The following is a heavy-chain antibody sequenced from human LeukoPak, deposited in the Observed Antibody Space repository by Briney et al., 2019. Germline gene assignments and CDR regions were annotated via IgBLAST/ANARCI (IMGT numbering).Heavy chain of an antibody. CDR1: GFTFNNYA. D-gene: IGHD2-15*01. Sequence: GGSLRLSCADSGFTFNNYAMAWVRQAPGKGLEWVSGISGSGGSTFYSVKGRFTISRDNSKNTLFLQMNRLRAEDTAIYYCAKAGEYCPDGSCYSENYYFDYWGQGTLVTVSS. J-gene: IGHJ4*02. CDR2: ISGSGGST. V-gene: IGHV3-23*01. CDR3: AKAGEYCPDGSCYSENYYFDY.